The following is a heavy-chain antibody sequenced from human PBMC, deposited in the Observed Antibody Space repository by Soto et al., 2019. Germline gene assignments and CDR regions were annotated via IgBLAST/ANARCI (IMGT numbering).Heavy chain of an antibody. CDR2: ILVDGRT. Sequence: VGSLRLSCAASGFFCSSYDMSWVRQAPGKGLEWVSTILVDGRTFYVDSVKGRFTISRDSSQNTVYLQMNSLTVGDRALYYCAKATATGGGAFDICGQGTMVTVSS. J-gene: IGHJ3*02. V-gene: IGHV3-23*01. CDR1: GFFCSSYD. D-gene: IGHD2-8*02. CDR3: AKATATGGGAFDI.